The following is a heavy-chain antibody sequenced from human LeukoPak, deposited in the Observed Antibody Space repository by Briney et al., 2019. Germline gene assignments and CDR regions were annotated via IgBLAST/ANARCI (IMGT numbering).Heavy chain of an antibody. Sequence: SETLSLTCAVSGGSISSGGYSWSWIRQPPGKGLEWIGYIYHSGSTYYNPSLKSRVTISVDRSKNQFSLELSSVTAADTAVYYCARGDYGVAFDIWGQGTMVTVSS. V-gene: IGHV4-30-2*01. CDR2: IYHSGST. CDR1: GGSISSGGYS. D-gene: IGHD4-17*01. J-gene: IGHJ3*02. CDR3: ARGDYGVAFDI.